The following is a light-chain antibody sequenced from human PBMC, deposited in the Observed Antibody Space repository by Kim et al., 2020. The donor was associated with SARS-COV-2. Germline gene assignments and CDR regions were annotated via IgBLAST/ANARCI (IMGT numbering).Light chain of an antibody. CDR1: NIGSKS. J-gene: IGLJ2*01. CDR2: YDS. V-gene: IGLV3-21*04. Sequence: SYELTQPPSVSVAPGKTARITCGGNNIGSKSVHWYQQKPGQAPVVVIYYDSDRPSGIPERFSGSISGNTATLIISRVEAGDEADYYCQVWDSSSDHLVFGGGTQLTVL. CDR3: QVWDSSSDHLV.